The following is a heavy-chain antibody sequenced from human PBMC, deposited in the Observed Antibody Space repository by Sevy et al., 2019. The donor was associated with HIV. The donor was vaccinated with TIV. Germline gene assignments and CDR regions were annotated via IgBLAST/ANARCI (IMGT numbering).Heavy chain of an antibody. J-gene: IGHJ4*02. V-gene: IGHV3-23*01. CDR1: GFTFSSYA. CDR3: ATELGTYYYDSSGYYSDY. Sequence: GGSLRLSCAASGFTFSSYAMSWVRQAPGKGLEWVSAISGSGGSTYYADSGKARFTISRDNSKNTLYLQMNSLRAEDTAVYYCATELGTYYYDSSGYYSDYWGQGTLVTVSS. D-gene: IGHD3-22*01. CDR2: ISGSGGST.